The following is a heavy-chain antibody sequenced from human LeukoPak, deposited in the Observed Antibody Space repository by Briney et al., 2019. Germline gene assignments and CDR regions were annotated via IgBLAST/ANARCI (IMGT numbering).Heavy chain of an antibody. V-gene: IGHV3-64D*06. CDR3: VKSVAGLSGFDP. J-gene: IGHJ5*02. CDR1: GSTFSSYA. Sequence: PGGSLRLSCSASGSTFSSYAMHWVRQAPGKGLEYVSAISSNGGSTYYADSVKGRFTISRDNSKNTLYLQMSSLRAEDTAVYYCVKSVAGLSGFDPWGQGTLVTVSS. D-gene: IGHD2-15*01. CDR2: ISSNGGST.